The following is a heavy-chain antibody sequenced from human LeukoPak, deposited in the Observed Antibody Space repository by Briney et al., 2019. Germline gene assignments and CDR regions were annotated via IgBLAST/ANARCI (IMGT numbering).Heavy chain of an antibody. D-gene: IGHD6-13*01. CDR2: INPNSGGT. V-gene: IGHV1-2*02. CDR1: GYTFTGYY. Sequence: ASVKVSCKASGYTFTGYYMHWVRQAPGQGLEWMGWINPNSGGTNYAQKFQGRVTITRDTSISTAYMELSRLRSDDTAVYYCARGAEYSSSWYLDYFDYWGQGTLVTVSS. J-gene: IGHJ4*02. CDR3: ARGAEYSSSWYLDYFDY.